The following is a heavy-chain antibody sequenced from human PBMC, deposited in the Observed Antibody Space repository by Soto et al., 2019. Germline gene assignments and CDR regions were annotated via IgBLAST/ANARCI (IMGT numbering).Heavy chain of an antibody. CDR3: ARREKWLGVYYYYYGMDV. CDR2: INHSGST. Sequence: SETLSLTCAVYGGSFSGYYWSWIRQPPGKGLEWIGEINHSGSTNYNPSLKSRVTISVDTSKNQFSLKLSSVTAADTPVYYCARREKWLGVYYYYYGMDVWGQGTAVTVSS. CDR1: GGSFSGYY. V-gene: IGHV4-34*01. J-gene: IGHJ6*02. D-gene: IGHD6-19*01.